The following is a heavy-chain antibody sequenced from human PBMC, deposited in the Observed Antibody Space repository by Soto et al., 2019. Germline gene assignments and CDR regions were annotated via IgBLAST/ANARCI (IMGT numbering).Heavy chain of an antibody. CDR1: GGSISSYY. Sequence: PSETLSLTCTVSGGSISSYYWSWTRQPPGKGLEWIGYIYYSGSTNYNPSLKSRVTISVDTSKNQFSLKLSSVTAADTAVYYCARGNLDFWTSSFNYGMDVWGQGTTVTVS. CDR2: IYYSGST. CDR3: ARGNLDFWTSSFNYGMDV. D-gene: IGHD3-3*01. V-gene: IGHV4-59*01. J-gene: IGHJ6*02.